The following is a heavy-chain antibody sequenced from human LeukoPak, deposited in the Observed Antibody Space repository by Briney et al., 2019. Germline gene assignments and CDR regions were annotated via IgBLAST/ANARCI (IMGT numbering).Heavy chain of an antibody. Sequence: PGGSLRLSCAASGFTFSGSAMHWVRQASGKGLEWVGRIRSKANSYATAYAASVKGRFTISRDDSKNTAYLQMNSLKTEDTAVYYCTRLGGDRVEGDYWGQGTLVTVSS. CDR3: TRLGGDRVEGDY. CDR2: IRSKANSYAT. CDR1: GFTFSGSA. J-gene: IGHJ4*02. D-gene: IGHD3-10*01. V-gene: IGHV3-73*01.